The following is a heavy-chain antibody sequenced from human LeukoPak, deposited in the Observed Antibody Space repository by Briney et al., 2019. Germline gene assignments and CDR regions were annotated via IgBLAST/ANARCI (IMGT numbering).Heavy chain of an antibody. J-gene: IGHJ3*02. CDR1: GYTFTSYG. V-gene: IGHV1-18*01. Sequence: GASVKVSCKASGYTFTSYGISWVRQAPGQGLEWMGWISAYNGNTNYAQKLQGRVTMTTDTSTSTAYMELRSLRSDDTAVYYCAANELCDSSGYYYGAGAFDIWGQGTMVTVSS. D-gene: IGHD3-22*01. CDR3: AANELCDSSGYYYGAGAFDI. CDR2: ISAYNGNT.